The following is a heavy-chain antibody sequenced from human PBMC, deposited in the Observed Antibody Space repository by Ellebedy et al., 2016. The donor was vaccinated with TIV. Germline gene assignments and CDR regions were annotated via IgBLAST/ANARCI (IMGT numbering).Heavy chain of an antibody. CDR3: ARQGERPFDF. CDR1: GYSFTTYW. Sequence: PGGSLRLSCKGSGYSFTTYWIGWVRQMPGLGLQWMGIIYPGDSETITRYSPSFQGHVTISVDNSINTAYLQWSSLKASDTAMYYCARQGERPFDFWGQGTLVSVSS. J-gene: IGHJ4*02. V-gene: IGHV5-51*01. CDR2: IYPGDSETIT. D-gene: IGHD1-1*01.